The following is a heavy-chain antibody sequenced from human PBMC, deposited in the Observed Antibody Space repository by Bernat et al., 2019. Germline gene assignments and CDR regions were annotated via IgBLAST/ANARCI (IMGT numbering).Heavy chain of an antibody. CDR2: INPYSGGT. CDR1: GYTFTDYY. V-gene: IGHV1-2*04. D-gene: IGHD1-26*01. CDR3: ARGSYGLFDY. J-gene: IGHJ4*02. Sequence: QVQLVQSGAEVKQPGASVKVSCKASGYTFTDYYMHWVRQAPGQGLEWMGWINPYSGGTNYAQKFQGWVTMTRDTSISTAYMELNRLRSDDTAVYYCARGSYGLFDYWGQGTLVTVSS.